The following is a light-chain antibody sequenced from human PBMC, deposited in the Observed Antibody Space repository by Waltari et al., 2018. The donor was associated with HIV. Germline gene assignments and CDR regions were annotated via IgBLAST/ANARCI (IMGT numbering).Light chain of an antibody. CDR2: AAS. CDR3: QQTYLTTFT. Sequence: DIQMTQSPSSPSASVGDRITTTCRTSQNIGKDLNWYQQKPGTAPKVLIFAASSLHSGVPSRFSGSGSGTDFTLTISSLQPEDFATYYCQQTYLTTFTFGPGTNVDFK. V-gene: IGKV1-39*01. CDR1: QNIGKD. J-gene: IGKJ3*01.